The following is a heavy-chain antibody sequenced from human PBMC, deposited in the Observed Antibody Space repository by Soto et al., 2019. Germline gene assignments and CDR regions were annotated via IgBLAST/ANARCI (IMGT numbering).Heavy chain of an antibody. J-gene: IGHJ6*02. CDR3: ASVDIVVVVAAIPNNYYYYGMDV. CDR1: GYSISSGSY. CDR2: IYHGGTT. V-gene: IGHV4-38-2*02. Sequence: SETLSLTCTVSGYSISSGSYWAWIRQPPGKGPEWIASIYHGGTTFYNPSLKSRITISVDTSNNQFSLKLTSVTAADTAVYYCASVDIVVVVAAIPNNYYYYGMDVWGQGTTVTVSS. D-gene: IGHD2-15*01.